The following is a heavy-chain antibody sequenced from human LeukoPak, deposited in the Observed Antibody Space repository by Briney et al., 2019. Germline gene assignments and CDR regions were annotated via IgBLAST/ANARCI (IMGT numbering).Heavy chain of an antibody. D-gene: IGHD3-22*01. CDR3: ARTYYYDSSGYTPFDY. V-gene: IGHV1-69*04. Sequence: ASVKVSCKASGGTFSSYAISWVRQAPGQGLEWMGRIIPILGIANYAQKFQGRVTITADKSTSTAYMELSSLRSEDTAAYYCARTYYYDSSGYTPFDYWGQGTLVTVSS. J-gene: IGHJ4*02. CDR1: GGTFSSYA. CDR2: IIPILGIA.